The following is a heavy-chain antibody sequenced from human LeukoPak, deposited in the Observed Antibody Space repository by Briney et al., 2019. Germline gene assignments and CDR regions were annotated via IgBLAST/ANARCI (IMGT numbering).Heavy chain of an antibody. V-gene: IGHV4-39*07. Sequence: SETLSLTCSVSGGSFSSSTYYWGWIRQPPGKGLEWVGNIYYSGNTYYNPSLKSRVTISVDTSKNQFSLKLSSLTAADTAVYYCARGLKDSNGWYDFDYWGQGTLVTVSS. D-gene: IGHD6-19*01. CDR3: ARGLKDSNGWYDFDY. CDR1: GGSFSSSTYY. J-gene: IGHJ4*02. CDR2: IYYSGNT.